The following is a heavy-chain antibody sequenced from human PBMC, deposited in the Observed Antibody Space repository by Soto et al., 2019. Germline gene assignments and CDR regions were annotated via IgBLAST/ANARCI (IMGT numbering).Heavy chain of an antibody. D-gene: IGHD5-12*01. V-gene: IGHV4-30-2*01. CDR1: GGSISSGGYS. Sequence: PSETLSLTCAVSGGSISSGGYSWSWIRQPPGKGLEWIGYIYHSGSTHYNPSLKSRVTISVDRSKNQFSLKLSSVTAADTAVYYRARVSGYSGYDYWAPFDYWGQGTLVTVSS. CDR2: IYHSGST. CDR3: ARVSGYSGYDYWAPFDY. J-gene: IGHJ4*02.